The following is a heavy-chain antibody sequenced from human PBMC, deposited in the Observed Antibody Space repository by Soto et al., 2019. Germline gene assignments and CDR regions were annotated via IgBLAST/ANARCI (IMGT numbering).Heavy chain of an antibody. V-gene: IGHV3-23*01. Sequence: PGGSMRLSCAASRFTFSYYAMHWIRQAPGKGLEWVSVLLGNGDGKYYADSVRGRFTVSRDNSKNTLYLQMNGLRGGDTAIYYCAKGPDPGAFDIWGQGTMVTVSS. J-gene: IGHJ3*02. CDR1: RFTFSYYA. CDR2: LLGNGDGK. D-gene: IGHD3-10*01. CDR3: AKGPDPGAFDI.